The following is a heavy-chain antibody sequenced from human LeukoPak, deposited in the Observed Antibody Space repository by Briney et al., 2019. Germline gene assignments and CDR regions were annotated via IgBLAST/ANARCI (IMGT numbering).Heavy chain of an antibody. CDR1: GFTVSSNY. Sequence: GGSLRLSCAASGFTVSSNYMSWVRQAPGKGLEWVSVIYSGGSTYYADSVKGRFTISRDNSKNTLYLQMNSLRAEDTAVYYCAREILKLYYFDYWGQGTLVTVSS. V-gene: IGHV3-53*05. CDR3: AREILKLYYFDY. J-gene: IGHJ4*02. D-gene: IGHD2/OR15-2a*01. CDR2: IYSGGST.